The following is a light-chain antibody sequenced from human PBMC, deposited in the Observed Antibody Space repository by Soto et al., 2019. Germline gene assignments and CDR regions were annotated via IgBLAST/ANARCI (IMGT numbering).Light chain of an antibody. V-gene: IGLV1-44*01. J-gene: IGLJ1*01. CDR1: SPNVGTNP. CDR3: ATWDDNVYV. CDR2: TNS. Sequence: QSVLTQPPSASGTPGQTVTISCSISSPNVGTNPVAWYQQLPGTAPKLLIYTNSQRPLGVPVRFSGSKSGTSATLAISGLQSEDEGDYYCATWDDNVYVFGTGTKVTVL.